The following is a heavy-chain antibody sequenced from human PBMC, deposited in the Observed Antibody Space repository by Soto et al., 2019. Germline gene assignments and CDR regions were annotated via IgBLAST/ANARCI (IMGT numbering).Heavy chain of an antibody. Sequence: QVQLQESGPGLVKPSQTLSLTCTVSGGSISSGDYYWSWIRQPPGKGLEWIGYIYYSGRTDYNPSLKSRVIISIDTSKNQFSLNLNSVSAADTAVYYCARDRSNSPDYFDYWGQGTLVTVSS. CDR1: GGSISSGDYY. D-gene: IGHD6-6*01. J-gene: IGHJ4*02. V-gene: IGHV4-30-4*01. CDR3: ARDRSNSPDYFDY. CDR2: IYYSGRT.